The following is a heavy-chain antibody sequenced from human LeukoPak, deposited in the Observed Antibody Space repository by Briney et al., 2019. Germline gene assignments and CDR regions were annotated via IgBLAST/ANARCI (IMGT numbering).Heavy chain of an antibody. V-gene: IGHV1-18*01. CDR3: ARDLGAMVRGDIIKSGDAFDI. J-gene: IGHJ3*02. CDR1: GSSFTIYG. CDR2: FSAYNCNT. D-gene: IGHD3-10*01. Sequence: ASVTVSCKASGSSFTIYGNSWVRQAPGQGLEWVGWFSAYNCNTNFAQNLQGKVTMTTDTTTSTAYMELRSLRSGDTAVYYCARDLGAMVRGDIIKSGDAFDIWGQGTLVTVSS.